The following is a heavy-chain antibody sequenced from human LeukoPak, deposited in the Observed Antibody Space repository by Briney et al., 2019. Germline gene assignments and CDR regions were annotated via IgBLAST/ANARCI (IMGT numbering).Heavy chain of an antibody. J-gene: IGHJ4*02. CDR3: GRAMTD. V-gene: IGHV3-7*03. Sequence: GGSLRLSCAASGFTFSSYGMHWVRQAPGKGLEWVANINQDGSERYYVDSVKGRFSISRDNAKNSLFLQMDSLRAEDTAVYYCGRAMTDWGQGILVTVSS. CDR1: GFTFSSYG. CDR2: INQDGSER. D-gene: IGHD2-21*02.